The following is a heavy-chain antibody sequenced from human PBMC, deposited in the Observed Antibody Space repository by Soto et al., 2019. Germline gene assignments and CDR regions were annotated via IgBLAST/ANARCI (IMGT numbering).Heavy chain of an antibody. CDR2: INHSGST. J-gene: IGHJ4*02. V-gene: IGHV4-34*01. CDR3: ARHSYGSGSTYFDY. D-gene: IGHD3-10*01. Sequence: SETLSLTCAVYGGSFSGYYWSWIRQPPGKGLEWIGEINHSGSTNYNPSLKSRVTISVDTSKNQFSLKLSSVTAADTAVYYCARHSYGSGSTYFDYWGQGTLVTVSS. CDR1: GGSFSGYY.